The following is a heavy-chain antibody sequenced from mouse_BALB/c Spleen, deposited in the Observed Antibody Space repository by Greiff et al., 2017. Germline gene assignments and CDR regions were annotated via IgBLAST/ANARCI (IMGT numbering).Heavy chain of an antibody. D-gene: IGHD2-14*01. CDR2: IWGDGST. CDR3: ARDRNYRYDRGYAMDY. V-gene: IGHV2-6-7*01. CDR1: GFSLTGYG. J-gene: IGHJ4*01. Sequence: VMLVESGPGLVAPSQSLSITCTVSGFSLTGYGVNWVRQPPGKGLEWLGMIWGDGSTDYNSALKSRLSISKDNSKSQVFLKMNSLQTDDTARYYCARDRNYRYDRGYAMDYWGQGTSVTVSS.